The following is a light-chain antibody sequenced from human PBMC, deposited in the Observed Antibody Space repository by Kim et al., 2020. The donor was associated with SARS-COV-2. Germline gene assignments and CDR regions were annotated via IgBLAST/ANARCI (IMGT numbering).Light chain of an antibody. CDR2: DVS. CDR1: SSDVGGYNS. CDR3: CSYAGSYTWV. V-gene: IGLV2-11*03. Sequence: GQSVTNSCTGTSSDVGGYNSVSWYQQHPGKAPKLMIYDVSKRPSGVPDRFSGSKSGNTASLTISGLQAEDEADYYCCSYAGSYTWVFGGGTRLTVL. J-gene: IGLJ3*02.